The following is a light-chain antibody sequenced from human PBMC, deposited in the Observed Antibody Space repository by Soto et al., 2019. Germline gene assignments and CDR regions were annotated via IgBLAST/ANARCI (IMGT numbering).Light chain of an antibody. V-gene: IGKV2-24*01. Sequence: DIVLTQSPLSLPVTLGQPASLSCRSSESLLHSGGNTYLSWLHQRPGQPPRLLIYQISERLSGVPDRFSGSGAGTNFTLRISMVEDDDVGIFFCMQSSQSMTFGQGTKVDIK. CDR1: ESLLHSGGNTY. CDR3: MQSSQSMT. J-gene: IGKJ1*01. CDR2: QIS.